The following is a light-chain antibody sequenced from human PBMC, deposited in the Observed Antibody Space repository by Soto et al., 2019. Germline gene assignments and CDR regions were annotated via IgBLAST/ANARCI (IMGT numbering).Light chain of an antibody. V-gene: IGKV4-1*01. CDR2: WAS. Sequence: DIVMTQSPDSLALSLGERATINCKSSQTVLLSSNNKNYLDWYQQKQGQPPKLLIYWASTRESGVPDRFSGSGSGTDFTLTISSLQAEDVAVYYCQQYYSTPPTFGQGTTLEIK. CDR1: QTVLLSSNNKNY. J-gene: IGKJ2*01. CDR3: QQYYSTPPT.